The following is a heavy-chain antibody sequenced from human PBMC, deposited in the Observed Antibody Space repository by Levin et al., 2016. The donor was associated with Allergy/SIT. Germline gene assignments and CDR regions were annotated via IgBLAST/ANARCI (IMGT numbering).Heavy chain of an antibody. V-gene: IGHV4-59*13. CDR2: IYYTGST. CDR1: GGSISSYY. Sequence: SETLSLTCTVSGGSISSYYWSWIRQPPGKGLEWIGYIYYTGSTNYNPSLKSRVTILVDTSKNYFSLNLTSVTAADTAVYYCTRDSSRGGRSGPPYYFDYWGQGTLVTVSS. J-gene: IGHJ4*02. D-gene: IGHD1-26*01. CDR3: TRDSSRGGRSGPPYYFDY.